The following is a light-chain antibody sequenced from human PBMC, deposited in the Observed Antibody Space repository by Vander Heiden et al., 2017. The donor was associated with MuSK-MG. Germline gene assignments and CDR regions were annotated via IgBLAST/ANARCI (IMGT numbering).Light chain of an antibody. CDR2: DAS. CDR1: QSVSRY. J-gene: IGKJ3*01. Sequence: IALTQSPAPLALSPGERATLSCRASQSVSRYLAWYQHNPVQAPRLLIYDASTGASGIPGRFSGSGSGTDFTLTSSSRENEDFAVYYWQQRSKFLTFGHGTKVDIK. CDR3: QQRSKFLT. V-gene: IGKV3-11*01.